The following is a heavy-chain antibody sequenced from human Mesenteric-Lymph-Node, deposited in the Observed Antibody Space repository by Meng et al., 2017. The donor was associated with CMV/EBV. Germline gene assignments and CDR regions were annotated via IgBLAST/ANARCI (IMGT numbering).Heavy chain of an antibody. D-gene: IGHD2-2*01. CDR2: INWNGAST. V-gene: IGHV3-20*03. J-gene: IGHJ4*02. CDR1: FAFDDYG. CDR3: ARVEVGGAFIRRGFDY. Sequence: FAFDDYGMSWVRQAPGQGLEWVSGINWNGASTGHADSVKGRFNISRDNAKNSLYLQMNSLRAEDTALYYCARVEVGGAFIRRGFDYWGQGTLVTVSS.